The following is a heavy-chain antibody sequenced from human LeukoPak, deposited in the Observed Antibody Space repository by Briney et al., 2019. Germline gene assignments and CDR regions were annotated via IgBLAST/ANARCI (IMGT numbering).Heavy chain of an antibody. CDR1: GYSFTSYW. V-gene: IGHV5-51*01. D-gene: IGHD2-15*01. J-gene: IGHJ4*02. CDR3: ARPGTYCSGGSCYPTKGYYFDY. Sequence: GESLKISCKGSGYSFTSYWIGWVRQMPGKGLEGMGIIYPGDSDTRYSPSFQGQVTISADKSISTAYLQWSSLKASDTAMYYCARPGTYCSGGSCYPTKGYYFDYWGQGTLVTVSS. CDR2: IYPGDSDT.